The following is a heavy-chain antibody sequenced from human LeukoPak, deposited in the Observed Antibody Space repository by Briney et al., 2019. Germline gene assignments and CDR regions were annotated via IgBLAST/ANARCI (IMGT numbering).Heavy chain of an antibody. V-gene: IGHV3-48*01. J-gene: IGHJ6*02. CDR1: GFTFSSYI. CDR3: ARELLLSSGETLRHCYYYYGIDV. CDR2: ISSSSSTI. D-gene: IGHD6-19*01. Sequence: PGGSLRLSCAASGFTFSSYIMNWVRQAPGKGLEWVSYISSSSSTIYYADSVKGRFTISRDNAKNSLYLQMNSLRAEDTAVYYCARELLLSSGETLRHCYYYYGIDVWGQGTTVTVSS.